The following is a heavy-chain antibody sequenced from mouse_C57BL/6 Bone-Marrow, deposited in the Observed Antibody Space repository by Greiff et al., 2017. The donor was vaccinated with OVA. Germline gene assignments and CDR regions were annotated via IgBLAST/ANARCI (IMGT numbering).Heavy chain of an antibody. CDR3: ARGALYYYGSSYRGY. CDR1: GYTFTSYG. CDR2: IYPRSGNT. V-gene: IGHV1-81*01. D-gene: IGHD1-1*01. J-gene: IGHJ2*01. Sequence: QVQLQQSGAELARPGASVKLSCKASGYTFTSYGISWVKQRTGQGLEWIGEIYPRSGNTYYNEKFKGKATLTADKSSSTAYMELRSLTSEDSAVYFCARGALYYYGSSYRGYWGQGTTLTVSS.